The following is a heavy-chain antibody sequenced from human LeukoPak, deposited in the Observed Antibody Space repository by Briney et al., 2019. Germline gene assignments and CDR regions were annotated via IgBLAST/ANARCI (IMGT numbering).Heavy chain of an antibody. V-gene: IGHV1-69*01. CDR3: ARDGRFLEWRNWFDP. Sequence: SVKVSRKASGGTFSSYAISWVRQAPGQGLEWMGGIIPIFGTADYAQKFQGRVTITADESTSTAYMGLSSLRSEDTAVYYCARDGRFLEWRNWFDPWGQGTLVTVSS. CDR1: GGTFSSYA. D-gene: IGHD3-3*01. CDR2: IIPIFGTA. J-gene: IGHJ5*02.